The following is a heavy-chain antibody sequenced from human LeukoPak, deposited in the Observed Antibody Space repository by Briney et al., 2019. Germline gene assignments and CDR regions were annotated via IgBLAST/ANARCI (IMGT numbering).Heavy chain of an antibody. D-gene: IGHD3-10*01. CDR3: ARYAYGSGSYYQKPFDY. J-gene: IGHJ4*01. Sequence: ASVKVSCKASGYTFTSYDINWVRQATGQGLEWMGWMSPDSGNTDYAQKFQGRVTMTRNTSISTAYMELSSLTSDDTAVYYCARYAYGSGSYYQKPFDYWGQGTLVTVSS. CDR1: GYTFTSYD. V-gene: IGHV1-8*01. CDR2: MSPDSGNT.